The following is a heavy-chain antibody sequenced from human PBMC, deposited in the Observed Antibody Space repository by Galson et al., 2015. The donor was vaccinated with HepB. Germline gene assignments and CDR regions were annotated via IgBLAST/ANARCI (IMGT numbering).Heavy chain of an antibody. V-gene: IGHV3-7*03. J-gene: IGHJ4*02. CDR2: IKQDGSEK. CDR1: GFTFSSYW. CDR3: ARVSSGWYNLFDY. D-gene: IGHD6-19*01. Sequence: SLRLSCAASGFTFSSYWMSWVRQAPGKGLEWVANIKQDGSEKYYVDSVKGRFTISRDNAKNSLYLQMNSLRAEDTAAYYCARVSSGWYNLFDYWGQGTLVTVSS.